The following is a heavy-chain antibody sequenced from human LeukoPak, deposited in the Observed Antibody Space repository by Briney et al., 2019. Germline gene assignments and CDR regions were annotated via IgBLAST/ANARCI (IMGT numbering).Heavy chain of an antibody. J-gene: IGHJ4*02. CDR3: ARGYSPTLRTTGNDY. CDR2: MNPYSGNT. CDR1: GYTLTELS. V-gene: IGHV1-8*01. Sequence: ASVKVSCKVSGYTLTELSMHWVRQAPGKGLEWMGWMNPYSGNTGYAQKFQGRVTMTRDTSINTAYLEFYSLRSEDTAVYYCARGYSPTLRTTGNDYWGQGTLVTVSS. D-gene: IGHD1-1*01.